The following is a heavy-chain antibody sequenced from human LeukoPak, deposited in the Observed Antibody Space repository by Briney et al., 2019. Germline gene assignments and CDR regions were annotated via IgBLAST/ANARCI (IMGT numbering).Heavy chain of an antibody. CDR3: ASRYGSGSQYFDY. CDR1: GYTFTSYD. CDR2: LNPNSGNT. Sequence: ASVKVSCKASGYTFTSYDINWVRQATGQGLEWMGWLNPNSGNTGYARKFQGRVTMTRNTSISTAYMELSSLRSDDTAVYYCASRYGSGSQYFDYWGQGTLVTVSS. V-gene: IGHV1-8*01. J-gene: IGHJ4*02. D-gene: IGHD3-10*01.